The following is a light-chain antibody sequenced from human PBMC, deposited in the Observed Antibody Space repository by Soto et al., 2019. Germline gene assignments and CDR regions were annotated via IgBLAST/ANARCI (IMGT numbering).Light chain of an antibody. Sequence: QSVLTQPPSASGTPGQRVTISCSGSSSNIGSNFVYWYQQLPGTAPTVLISRNNQRPSGVPDRFSGSKSGTSASLVISGLRSEDEADYYCAAWDDSLSGLYVFGTGTKLTVL. CDR3: AAWDDSLSGLYV. J-gene: IGLJ1*01. CDR2: RNN. CDR1: SSNIGSNF. V-gene: IGLV1-47*01.